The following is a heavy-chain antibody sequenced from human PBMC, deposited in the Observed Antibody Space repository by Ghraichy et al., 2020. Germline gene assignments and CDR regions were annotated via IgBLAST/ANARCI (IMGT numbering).Heavy chain of an antibody. CDR3: ARSCRGLLGGGRCGSPLDY. CDR1: GYTFINYG. J-gene: IGHJ4*02. Sequence: ASVKVSCKASGYTFINYGISWLRQAPGQGLEWMGWISAYNGYTNYGQMLQGRVTMTTDTSTSTAYMEVRSLRSDDTAVYYCARSCRGLLGGGRCGSPLDYWGQGTLVTVSS. CDR2: ISAYNGYT. V-gene: IGHV1-18*01. D-gene: IGHD1-26*01.